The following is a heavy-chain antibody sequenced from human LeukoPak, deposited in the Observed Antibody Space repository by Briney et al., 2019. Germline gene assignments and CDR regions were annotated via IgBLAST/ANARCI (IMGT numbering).Heavy chain of an antibody. CDR1: GVSISSNGYY. D-gene: IGHD5-12*01. CDR3: ARHVGYEYFDY. V-gene: IGHV4-39*01. J-gene: IGHJ4*02. Sequence: SETLSLTCTVSGVSISSNGYYWGWIRQTPGKGLEWIGSIYYSGITYNNPSLNSRVAISVDTSKNQFSLKVNSVTAADTAVYYCARHVGYEYFDYWGQGALVTVSS. CDR2: IYYSGIT.